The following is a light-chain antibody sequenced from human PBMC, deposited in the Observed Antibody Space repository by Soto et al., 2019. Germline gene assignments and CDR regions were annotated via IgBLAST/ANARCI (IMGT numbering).Light chain of an antibody. CDR2: GNS. V-gene: IGLV1-40*01. J-gene: IGLJ1*01. CDR3: QSYDSSLSGVV. CDR1: SSNIGAGYD. Sequence: QSVLTQPPSVSGAPGQRVTISCTGRSSNIGAGYDVHWYQQLPGTAPKLLIYGNSNRPSGVPDRFSGSKSGTSAYLAITGLQAEDEADYYCQSYDSSLSGVVFGTGTKVTVL.